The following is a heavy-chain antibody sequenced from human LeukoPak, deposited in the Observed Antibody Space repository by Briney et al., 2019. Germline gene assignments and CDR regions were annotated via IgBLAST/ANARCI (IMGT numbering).Heavy chain of an antibody. V-gene: IGHV1-8*01. CDR1: GYTFTSYH. D-gene: IGHD6-25*01. Sequence: ASVKVSCKASGYTFTSYHINWVRQATGQGLEWVGWMNPNNSDIGYAQKLQGRVTMTTDTSTSTAYMELRSLRSDDTAVYYCARDSGGQRLFDYWGQGTLVTVSS. J-gene: IGHJ4*02. CDR2: MNPNNSDI. CDR3: ARDSGGQRLFDY.